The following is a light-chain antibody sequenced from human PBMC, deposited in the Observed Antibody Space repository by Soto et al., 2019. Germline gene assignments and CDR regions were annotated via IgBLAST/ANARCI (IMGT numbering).Light chain of an antibody. CDR2: TNN. J-gene: IGLJ3*02. CDR1: TSNLGGNT. V-gene: IGLV1-44*01. CDR3: CSYAGSRTFV. Sequence: QSVLTQPPSVSGTPGHKVSISCSGSTSNLGGNTVNWYQQLPGTAPKLLIYTNNQRPSGISHRFSGSKSDNTASLTISGLRAEDEAHYHCCSYAGSRTFVFGGGTKVTVL.